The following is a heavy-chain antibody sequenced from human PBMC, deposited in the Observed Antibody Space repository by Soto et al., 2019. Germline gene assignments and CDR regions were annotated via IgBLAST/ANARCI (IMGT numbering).Heavy chain of an antibody. Sequence: SETLSLTCTVSGGSISPFYWSWVRQPPGKGLEWIGYLYYSGNTNYNPSLKSRVTMSVDASKNQVSLRLTSVTAADTAVYYCARVGGVAARTFDYWGQGTVVTVSS. J-gene: IGHJ4*02. D-gene: IGHD2-15*01. CDR3: ARVGGVAARTFDY. V-gene: IGHV4-59*01. CDR2: LYYSGNT. CDR1: GGSISPFY.